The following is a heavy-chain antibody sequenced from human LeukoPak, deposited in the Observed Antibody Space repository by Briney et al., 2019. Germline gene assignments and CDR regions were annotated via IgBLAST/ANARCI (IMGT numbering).Heavy chain of an antibody. CDR2: INQDGSEK. V-gene: IGHV3-7*01. J-gene: IGHJ4*02. CDR1: GFTFTHYW. Sequence: GGSLRLSCVASGFTFTHYWMSWVRQAPGKGLEWVANINQDGSEKYYVDPVKGRFTISRDNAKNSLNLQMNSLRAEDTAIYYCARDPGSDTAMDTRAGDWGQGTLVTVSS. D-gene: IGHD5-18*01. CDR3: ARDPGSDTAMDTRAGD.